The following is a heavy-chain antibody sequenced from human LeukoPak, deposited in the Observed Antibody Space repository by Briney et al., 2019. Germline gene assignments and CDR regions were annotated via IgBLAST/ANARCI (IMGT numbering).Heavy chain of an antibody. CDR2: IYSGGNT. CDR1: GFTVSGNY. Sequence: GGSLRLSCAASGFTVSGNYMSWVRQAPGKGLEWVSIIYSGGNTYFADSVKGRFTISRDNSKNTLYLQMNSLRAEDTAVYYCASSGWWGYSDYWGQGTLVTVSS. V-gene: IGHV3-66*01. J-gene: IGHJ4*02. D-gene: IGHD6-19*01. CDR3: ASSGWWGYSDY.